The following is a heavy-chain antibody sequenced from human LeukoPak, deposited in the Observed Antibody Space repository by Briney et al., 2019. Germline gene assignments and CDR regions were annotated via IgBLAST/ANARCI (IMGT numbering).Heavy chain of an antibody. Sequence: GGSLRLSCAASGFTFSSYEMNWVRQAPGKGLEWVSYISSSDSTIYYADSVKGRFTISRDNAKNSLYLQMNSLRAEDTAVYYCARMYYTEKIAKDYWGQGTLVTVSS. J-gene: IGHJ4*02. CDR3: ARMYYTEKIAKDY. D-gene: IGHD3-10*01. V-gene: IGHV3-48*03. CDR2: ISSSDSTI. CDR1: GFTFSSYE.